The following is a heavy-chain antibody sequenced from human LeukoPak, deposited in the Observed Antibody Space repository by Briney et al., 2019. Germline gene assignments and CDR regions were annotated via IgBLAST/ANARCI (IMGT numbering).Heavy chain of an antibody. CDR2: IIPILGIA. CDR1: GGTFSSYA. V-gene: IGHV1-69*04. Sequence: ASVKVSCKASGGTFSSYAISWVRQAPGQGLEWMGRIIPILGIANYAQKFQGRVTITADKSTSTAYMELSSLRSEDTAVYYCAAPSRRGYFDYWGQGTLVTVSS. J-gene: IGHJ4*02. CDR3: AAPSRRGYFDY. D-gene: IGHD3-10*01.